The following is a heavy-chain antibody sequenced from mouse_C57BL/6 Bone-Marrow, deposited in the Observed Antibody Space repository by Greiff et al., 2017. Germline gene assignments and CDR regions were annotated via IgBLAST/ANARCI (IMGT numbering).Heavy chain of an antibody. CDR1: GYTFTSYW. Sequence: QVQLQQPGAELVKPGASVKLSCKASGYTFTSYWMHWVKQRPGQGLEWIGMINPNGGSTNDNEKSKSKATLTVDKSSSTAYMQLSSLTSEDSAVDYCARSSRYFDVWGTGTTVTVSS. V-gene: IGHV1-64*01. J-gene: IGHJ1*03. D-gene: IGHD1-1*01. CDR2: INPNGGST. CDR3: ARSSRYFDV.